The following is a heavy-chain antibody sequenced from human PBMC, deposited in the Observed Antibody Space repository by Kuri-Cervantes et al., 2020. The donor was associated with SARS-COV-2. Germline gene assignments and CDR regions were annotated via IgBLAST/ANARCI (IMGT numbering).Heavy chain of an antibody. D-gene: IGHD2-21*01. CDR2: ISNDGKKI. V-gene: IGHV3-30*18. CDR1: GFNFSRTD. J-gene: IGHJ4*02. Sequence: LSLTCAVSGFNFSRTDMHWVRQAPGKGLEWVAFISNDGKKIKYMASGTGRFTISRDNSQDTLYLQMESLTNGDTAIYFCAKDRVGVHDFWGQGTLVTVSS. CDR3: AKDRVGVHDF.